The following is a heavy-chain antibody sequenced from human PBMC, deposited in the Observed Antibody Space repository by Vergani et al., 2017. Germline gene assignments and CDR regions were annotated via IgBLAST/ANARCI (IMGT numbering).Heavy chain of an antibody. CDR3: AREGHYCSGGSCYSGYFQH. Sequence: QVQLVQSGAEVKKPGSSVKVSCKASGGTFSSYAISWVRQAPGQGLEWMGGIIPIFGTANYAQKFQGRVTITADESTSTAYMELSSLRSEDTAVYYCAREGHYCSGGSCYSGYFQHWGQGTLVTVSS. V-gene: IGHV1-69*01. J-gene: IGHJ1*01. CDR1: GGTFSSYA. D-gene: IGHD2-15*01. CDR2: IIPIFGTA.